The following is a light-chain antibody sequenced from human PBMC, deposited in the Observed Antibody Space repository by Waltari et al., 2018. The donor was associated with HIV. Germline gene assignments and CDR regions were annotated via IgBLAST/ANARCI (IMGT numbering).Light chain of an antibody. CDR2: GKN. J-gene: IGLJ1*01. CDR3: NSRDSSGNHLRV. CDR1: SLRSYY. Sequence: SSELTQDPAVSVALGQTVRITCQGDSLRSYYASWYQQKPGQAPVLIIYGKNNRPSGIPERCSGYSSGNTAALTITGAQAEDEADYYCNSRDSSGNHLRVFGTGTKVTV. V-gene: IGLV3-19*01.